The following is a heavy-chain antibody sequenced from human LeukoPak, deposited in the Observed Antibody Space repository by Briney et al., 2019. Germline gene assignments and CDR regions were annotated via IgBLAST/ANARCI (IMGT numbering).Heavy chain of an antibody. CDR1: GYTFTTYG. CDR2: ISAYNGNT. D-gene: IGHD6-6*01. CDR3: ARRTYSSSSSLFDY. Sequence: GASVKVSCKASGYTFTTYGISWVRQAPGQGLEWMAWISAYNGNTNYAQNLKGRFTMTTDTSTTTAYMELRSLRSDDTAFYYCARRTYSSSSSLFDYWGQGTLVTVSS. V-gene: IGHV1-18*01. J-gene: IGHJ4*02.